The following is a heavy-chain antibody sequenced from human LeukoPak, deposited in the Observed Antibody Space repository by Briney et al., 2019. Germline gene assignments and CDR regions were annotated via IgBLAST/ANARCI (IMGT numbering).Heavy chain of an antibody. J-gene: IGHJ4*02. D-gene: IGHD3-22*01. CDR2: INSDGSST. Sequence: GGSLRLSCAASGFTFSSYWMHWARQAPGKGLVWVSRINSDGSSTSYADSVKGRFTMSRDNAKNTLYLQMNRLRAEETAVYYCARAHDGSCYYLGYWGQGTLVTVSS. CDR3: ARAHDGSCYYLGY. V-gene: IGHV3-74*01. CDR1: GFTFSSYW.